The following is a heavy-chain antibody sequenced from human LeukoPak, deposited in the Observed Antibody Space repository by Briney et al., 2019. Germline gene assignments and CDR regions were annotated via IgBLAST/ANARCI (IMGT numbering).Heavy chain of an antibody. Sequence: GGSLRLSCAASGFTFSSYWMHWGRQAPGKGLVWVSRINSDGSSTSYADSVKGRFTISRDNAKNTLYLQMSSLRAEDMAVYYCVRLGVTKGTFDYWGQGTLVTVSS. V-gene: IGHV3-74*01. CDR3: VRLGVTKGTFDY. CDR1: GFTFSSYW. J-gene: IGHJ4*02. CDR2: INSDGSST. D-gene: IGHD4-17*01.